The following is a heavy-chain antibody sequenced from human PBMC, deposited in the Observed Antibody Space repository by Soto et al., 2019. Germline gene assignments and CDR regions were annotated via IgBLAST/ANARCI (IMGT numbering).Heavy chain of an antibody. Sequence: QVQLVQSGAEVKKPGSSVKVSCKASGGTFSSYAISWVRQAPGQGLEWMGGIIPIFGTANYAQKFQGRVTITADKSTSTAYMELSRLRYEDTAVYYCARGFDFWSGYTRHGMDVWGQGTTVTVSS. CDR2: IIPIFGTA. CDR1: GGTFSSYA. V-gene: IGHV1-69*06. CDR3: ARGFDFWSGYTRHGMDV. J-gene: IGHJ6*02. D-gene: IGHD3-3*01.